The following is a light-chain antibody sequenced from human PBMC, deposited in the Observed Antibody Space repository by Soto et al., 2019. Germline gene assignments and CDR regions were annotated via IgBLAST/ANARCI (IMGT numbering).Light chain of an antibody. J-gene: IGLJ1*01. V-gene: IGLV1-40*01. Sequence: QTVVTQPPSLSGAPGQRVTISCAGSSSNIGPTYDVHWYQQLPGTAPKLLIYANTNRPSGVPDRFSGSKSGTSASLAITGLQAEDEGDYYCQSYDSSLSSDVFGPGTKVTVL. CDR3: QSYDSSLSSDV. CDR2: ANT. CDR1: SSNIGPTYD.